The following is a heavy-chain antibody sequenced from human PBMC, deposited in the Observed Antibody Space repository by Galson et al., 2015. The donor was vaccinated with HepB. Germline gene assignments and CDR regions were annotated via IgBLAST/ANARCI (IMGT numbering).Heavy chain of an antibody. CDR3: ARAPYHDNGDYVWVWYFDL. CDR1: GGSISSGSYY. J-gene: IGHJ2*01. CDR2: VYTSGST. V-gene: IGHV4-61*02. D-gene: IGHD4-17*01. Sequence: TLSLTCTVSGGSISSGSYYWSWIRQPAGKGLEWIGRVYTSGSTNYNPSLKSRVTMSVDTSKNQFSLRLSSVTAADTAVYYCARAPYHDNGDYVWVWYFDLWGRGTLVTVSS.